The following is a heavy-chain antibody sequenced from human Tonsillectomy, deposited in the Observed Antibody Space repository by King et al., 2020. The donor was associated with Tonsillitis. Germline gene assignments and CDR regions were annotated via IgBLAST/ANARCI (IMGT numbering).Heavy chain of an antibody. Sequence: VQLVESGAEVKKPGASVKVSCKASGYTFTGYYMHWVRQAPGQGLEWMGWINPNSGGTNYAQKFQGRVTMTRDTSISTAYMELSRLRSDDTAVYYCARDYDILTPGYGGYYYYGMDVWGKGTTVTVSS. V-gene: IGHV1-2*02. J-gene: IGHJ6*04. CDR2: INPNSGGT. CDR3: ARDYDILTPGYGGYYYYGMDV. D-gene: IGHD3-9*01. CDR1: GYTFTGYY.